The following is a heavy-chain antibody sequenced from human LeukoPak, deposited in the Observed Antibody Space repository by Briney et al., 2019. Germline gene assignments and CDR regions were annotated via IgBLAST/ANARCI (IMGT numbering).Heavy chain of an antibody. V-gene: IGHV3-15*01. CDR2: IKSKTDGGTT. CDR1: GLTFSDAW. J-gene: IGHJ4*02. CDR3: TTLGAFDY. D-gene: IGHD3-16*01. Sequence: GGSLRLSCAVSGLTFSDAWMGWVRQAPGKGLEWVGRIKSKTDGGTTEDAAPVKGRFTISREDSKNTLFLQLNSLQTEDTGVYFCTTLGAFDYWGQGTLVTVSS.